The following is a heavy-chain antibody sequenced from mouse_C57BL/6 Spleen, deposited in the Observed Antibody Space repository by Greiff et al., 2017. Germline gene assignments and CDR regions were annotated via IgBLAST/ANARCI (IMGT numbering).Heavy chain of an antibody. D-gene: IGHD2-10*02. CDR3: TRILYGIPFAY. Sequence: VQLQQSGAELVRPGASVTLSCKASGYTFTDYEMHWVKQTPVHGLEWIGAIDPETGGTAYNQKFKGKAILTADKSSSTAYMELRSLTSEDSAVYYCTRILYGIPFAYWGQGTLVTVSA. CDR1: GYTFTDYE. CDR2: IDPETGGT. V-gene: IGHV1-15*01. J-gene: IGHJ3*01.